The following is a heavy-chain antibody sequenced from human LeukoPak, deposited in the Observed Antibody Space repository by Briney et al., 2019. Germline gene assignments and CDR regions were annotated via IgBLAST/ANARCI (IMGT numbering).Heavy chain of an antibody. V-gene: IGHV4-4*07. Sequence: PSETLSVTCIVSGGSISSYYWSWIRQPAGKGLEWIGRIYTSGSTNYNPSLTSRVTISVDKSKNQFSLKLSSVTAADTAGYYCAKAFGGYYYDSWGQGTLVTVSS. D-gene: IGHD3-22*01. CDR2: IYTSGST. CDR1: GGSISSYY. J-gene: IGHJ4*02. CDR3: AKAFGGYYYDS.